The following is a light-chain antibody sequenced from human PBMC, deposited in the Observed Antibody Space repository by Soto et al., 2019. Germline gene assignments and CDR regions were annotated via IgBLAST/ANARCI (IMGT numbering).Light chain of an antibody. J-gene: IGKJ5*01. CDR2: DAS. V-gene: IGKV3D-20*02. Sequence: EIVFTQSPGTLSLSPGERATLSCRASQSVSSSYLAWYQQKPGQAPRLLIYDASKRATGIPARFTGSGSGTNFTLTISSLEPEDFAVYYCQQRRSWQVTFGQGTRLEI. CDR3: QQRRSWQVT. CDR1: QSVSSSY.